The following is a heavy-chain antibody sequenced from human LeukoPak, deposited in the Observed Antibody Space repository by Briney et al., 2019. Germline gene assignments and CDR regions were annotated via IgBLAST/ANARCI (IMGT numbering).Heavy chain of an antibody. V-gene: IGHV3-48*03. CDR2: INTIASAK. Sequence: GGSLRLSCAASGFTFSSYEMNWVRQAPGKGLEWVSYINTIASAKTYADSVKGRFTISRDNAKNSLSLQMNSLRDDDTAVYYCAREGFYSGYDRWGQGTLVTVSS. D-gene: IGHD5-12*01. CDR3: AREGFYSGYDR. CDR1: GFTFSSYE. J-gene: IGHJ4*02.